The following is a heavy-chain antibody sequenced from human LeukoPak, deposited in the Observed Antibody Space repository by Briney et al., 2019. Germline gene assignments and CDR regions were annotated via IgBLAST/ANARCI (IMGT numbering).Heavy chain of an antibody. CDR1: GFTFSSYW. V-gene: IGHV3-23*01. Sequence: GGSLRLSCVASGFTFSSYWMSWVRQAPGKGLEWVSAISGSGGSTYYADSVKGRFTISRDNSKNTLYLQMNSLRAEDTAVYYCAKQYDFWSGLYGMDVWGQGTTVTVSS. CDR2: ISGSGGST. CDR3: AKQYDFWSGLYGMDV. J-gene: IGHJ6*02. D-gene: IGHD3-3*01.